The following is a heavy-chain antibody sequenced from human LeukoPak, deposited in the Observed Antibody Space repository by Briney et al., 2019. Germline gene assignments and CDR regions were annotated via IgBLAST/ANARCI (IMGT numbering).Heavy chain of an antibody. CDR2: IQEDGGEK. J-gene: IGHJ3*02. D-gene: IGHD1-14*01. V-gene: IGHV3-7*05. CDR1: GFTFSTYW. CDR3: ARTGRVFDI. Sequence: PGGSLRLSCAASGFTFSTYWMTWVRQAPGKGLEWVGNIQEDGGEKYYVDSVKGRFTISRDNAKNSLYLQMNSLRAEDTAVYYCARTGRVFDIWGQGTMVPVSS.